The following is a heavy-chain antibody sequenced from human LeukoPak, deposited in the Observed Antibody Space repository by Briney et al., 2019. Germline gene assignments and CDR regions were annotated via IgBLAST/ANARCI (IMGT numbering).Heavy chain of an antibody. CDR2: ISGSGGRA. Sequence: PGGSLRLSCAASGFTFSSYGMSWVRQAPGKGLEWVSLISGSGGRAYYADPVKGRSTISRDNSKNTLYLQMNSLRADDTAVYYCAKLDWGGSRYGYFDSWGQGTLVTVSS. J-gene: IGHJ4*02. CDR3: AKLDWGGSRYGYFDS. CDR1: GFTFSSYG. D-gene: IGHD5-18*01. V-gene: IGHV3-23*01.